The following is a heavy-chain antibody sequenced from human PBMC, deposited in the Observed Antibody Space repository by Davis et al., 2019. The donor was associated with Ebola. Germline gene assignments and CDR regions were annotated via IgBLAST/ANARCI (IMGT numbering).Heavy chain of an antibody. CDR1: GYSIGSGYY. Sequence: MPSKTLSLTCTVSGYSIGSGYYWGWIRQPPGKGLEWIGSIYLTGKTYYNPSLKSRITISVDTSKNQFSLKLSSVTAADTAVYFCAKAYDSSGYAWFGPWGQGTLVTVSS. V-gene: IGHV4-38-2*02. CDR3: AKAYDSSGYAWFGP. J-gene: IGHJ5*02. D-gene: IGHD3-22*01. CDR2: IYLTGKT.